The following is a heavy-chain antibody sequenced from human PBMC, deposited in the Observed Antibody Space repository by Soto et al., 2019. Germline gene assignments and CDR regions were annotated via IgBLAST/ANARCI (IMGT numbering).Heavy chain of an antibody. CDR3: ASSLLVGYGLEGESD. CDR2: ISAYNGNT. J-gene: IGHJ4*02. V-gene: IGHV1-18*01. Sequence: QVQLVQSGAEVKKPGASVKVSCKASGYTFTSYGISWVRQAPGQGLEWMGGISAYNGNTNYAQKLQGRVPMTTDTSTSTAYMELRSLSSDDTAVYYCASSLLVGYGLEGESDWGQGTLVTVSS. CDR1: GYTFTSYG. D-gene: IGHD5-18*01.